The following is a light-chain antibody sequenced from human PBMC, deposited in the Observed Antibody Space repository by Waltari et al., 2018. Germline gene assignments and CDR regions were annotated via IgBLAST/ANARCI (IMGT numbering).Light chain of an antibody. CDR2: KDK. CDR3: ATWDDSLSGYV. V-gene: IGLV1-47*01. Sequence: QSVLTQPPSASGTPGQRVTISCSGTSSNIGRNYVFWFHQLPGTAPKVLIYKDKQRPSGVPDRFSGSKSGTSASLAISGLRSEDEADYYCATWDDSLSGYVFGSVTKVAVL. CDR1: SSNIGRNY. J-gene: IGLJ1*01.